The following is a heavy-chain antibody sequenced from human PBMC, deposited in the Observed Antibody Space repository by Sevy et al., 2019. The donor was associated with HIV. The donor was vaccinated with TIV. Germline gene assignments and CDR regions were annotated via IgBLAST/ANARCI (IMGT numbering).Heavy chain of an antibody. J-gene: IGHJ6*02. CDR2: INWNGGST. V-gene: IGHV3-20*04. CDR1: GFTFDDYG. D-gene: IGHD3-10*01. CDR3: ARDYAYGSGSYYNSSYYYYGMDV. Sequence: GGSLRLSCAASGFTFDDYGMSWVRQAPGKGLEWVSGINWNGGSTGYADSVKGRFTISRDNAKNSLYLQMNSLRADDTALYYCARDYAYGSGSYYNSSYYYYGMDVWGQGTTVTVSS.